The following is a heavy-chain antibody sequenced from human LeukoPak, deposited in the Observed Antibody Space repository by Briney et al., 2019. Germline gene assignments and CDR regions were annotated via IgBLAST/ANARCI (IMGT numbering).Heavy chain of an antibody. CDR3: ARAGYCSGVSCYTAVPGKY. CDR1: GYSITSGYY. V-gene: IGHV4-38-2*02. J-gene: IGHJ4*02. Sequence: SETLSLTCTVSGYSITSGYYWAWIRQSPGKGLEWIGSIYHSGNTYYNPSLKSRVIILVDTSKNQFSLQLGSVTPTDTAVYYCARAGYCSGVSCYTAVPGKYWGQGALVTVSS. D-gene: IGHD2-15*01. CDR2: IYHSGNT.